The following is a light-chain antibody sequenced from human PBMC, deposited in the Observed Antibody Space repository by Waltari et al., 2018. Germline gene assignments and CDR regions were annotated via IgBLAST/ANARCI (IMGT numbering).Light chain of an antibody. CDR3: QQRANWPPLT. Sequence: IVLPQPPATLSLSPGARATLSCRASQSVSTFLAWYQQKPGQAPRLLIYHASNRATGIPARFSGRGSGTNFTLTISDLEPEDFAVYYCQQRANWPPLTFGGGTRVEIK. V-gene: IGKV3-11*01. CDR2: HAS. J-gene: IGKJ4*01. CDR1: QSVSTF.